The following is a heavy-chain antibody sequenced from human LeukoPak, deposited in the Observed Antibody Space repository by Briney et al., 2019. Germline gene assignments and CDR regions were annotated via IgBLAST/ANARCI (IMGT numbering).Heavy chain of an antibody. D-gene: IGHD5-12*01. Sequence: PSETLSLTCSVSGGSTSSNNHFWGWIRQPPGKGLEWIGSINHSGTTHYNPSLKSRVTISIDTSKNQFSLGLTSVTAADTAVYYCARHFTPSEWLTRYYYYFYYLDVWGEGTTVTVSS. CDR2: INHSGTT. CDR3: ARHFTPSEWLTRYYYYFYYLDV. J-gene: IGHJ6*03. CDR1: GGSTSSNNHF. V-gene: IGHV4-39*01.